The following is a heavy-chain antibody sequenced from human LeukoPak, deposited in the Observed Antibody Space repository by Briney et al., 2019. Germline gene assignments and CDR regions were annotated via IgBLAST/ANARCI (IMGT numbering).Heavy chain of an antibody. CDR2: ISYDGKNE. Sequence: GGSLRLSCAASGLTFSNFAMHWVRQAPGKGLEWVAVISYDGKNEYYTDSVMGRFAISRDSSKSTLSLQMNSLRDEDTAIYYCAKGGLGIGRLFDYWGQGTLVTVSS. CDR1: GLTFSNFA. V-gene: IGHV3-30*09. CDR3: AKGGLGIGRLFDY. J-gene: IGHJ4*02. D-gene: IGHD7-27*01.